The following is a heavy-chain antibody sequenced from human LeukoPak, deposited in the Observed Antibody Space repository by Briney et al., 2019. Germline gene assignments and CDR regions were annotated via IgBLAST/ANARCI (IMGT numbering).Heavy chain of an antibody. CDR2: ISHDGTNK. CDR1: GFTFTNAG. V-gene: IGHV3-30*01. J-gene: IGHJ4*02. Sequence: GRSLRPSCAASGFTFTNAGIHWVRLAAGKGLEWVSFISHDGTNKYYSDSVDGRFTVSRLNSQNTVHLQMTDLRPDDTATYYCASEDVDTGDFWGQGTLVTVSS. D-gene: IGHD5-18*01. CDR3: ASEDVDTGDF.